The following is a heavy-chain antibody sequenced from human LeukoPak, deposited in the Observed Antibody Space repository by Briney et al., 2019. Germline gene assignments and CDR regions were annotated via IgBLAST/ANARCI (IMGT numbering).Heavy chain of an antibody. CDR3: ARVSLVRGAPDYYFDY. D-gene: IGHD3-10*01. V-gene: IGHV4-4*07. CDR1: GGAITNYY. CDR2: IYTSGST. J-gene: IGHJ4*02. Sequence: SETLSLTCGVSGGAITNYYWSWIRQPAGKGLEWIGRIYTSGSTNYNPSLKSRVTMSVDTSKNQFSLKLSSVTAADTAVYYCARVSLVRGAPDYYFDYWGQGTLVTVSS.